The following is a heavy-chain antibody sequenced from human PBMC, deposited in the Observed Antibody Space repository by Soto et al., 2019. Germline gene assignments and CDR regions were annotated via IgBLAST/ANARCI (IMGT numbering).Heavy chain of an antibody. J-gene: IGHJ4*02. Sequence: PGGSLRLSCAASGFTFNDYYMSWIRQAPGKGLEWLSNISGSSGSKKYADAGKGRFTISRDNAKKSLHLEMHSLRAEDTAVYYCARYAAEVTTFFDHWGQGTLVTVSS. V-gene: IGHV3-11*06. D-gene: IGHD4-17*01. CDR1: GFTFNDYY. CDR3: ARYAAEVTTFFDH. CDR2: ISGSSGSK.